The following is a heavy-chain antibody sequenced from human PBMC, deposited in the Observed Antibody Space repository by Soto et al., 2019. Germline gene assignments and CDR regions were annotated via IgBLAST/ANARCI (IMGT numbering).Heavy chain of an antibody. CDR2: IIPILGIA. CDR1: GGTFSSYT. CDR3: ARDLGYSYGRRYYYYMDV. J-gene: IGHJ6*03. V-gene: IGHV1-69*04. Sequence: SVKVSCKASGGTFSSYTISWVRQATGQGLEWMGRIIPILGIANYAQKFQGRVTIPADKSTSTAYMELSSLRSEDTAVYYCARDLGYSYGRRYYYYMDVWGKGTTVTVSS. D-gene: IGHD5-18*01.